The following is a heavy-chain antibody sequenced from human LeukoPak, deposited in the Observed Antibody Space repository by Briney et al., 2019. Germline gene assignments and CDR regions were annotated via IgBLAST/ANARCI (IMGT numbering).Heavy chain of an antibody. CDR2: INPNSGGT. J-gene: IGHJ5*02. D-gene: IGHD6-13*01. Sequence: ASVKVSCRASGYTFTGYYMHWVRQAPGQGLEWMGWINPNSGGTNYAQKFQGRVTMTRDTSISTAYMELSRLRSDDTAVYYCARGLSMDASTSWYPNFDPWAQGTLVTVSS. CDR3: ARGLSMDASTSWYPNFDP. V-gene: IGHV1-2*02. CDR1: GYTFTGYY.